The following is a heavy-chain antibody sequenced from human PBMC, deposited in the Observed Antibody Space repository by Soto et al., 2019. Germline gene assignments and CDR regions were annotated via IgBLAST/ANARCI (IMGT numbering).Heavy chain of an antibody. CDR1: GGSISSSHY. J-gene: IGHJ4*02. D-gene: IGHD1-20*01. V-gene: IGHV4-39*01. CDR2: VFYSGSP. Sequence: QLQLQESGPGLVKSSETLSLTCTVSGGSISSSHYWGWIRQPPGKGLEWIGSVFYSGSPYYSPSFKSRITISVDTSKNHFSLRVRSVTATVTALYFCARHYNTGAFFDYWGQGNLVTVSS. CDR3: ARHYNTGAFFDY.